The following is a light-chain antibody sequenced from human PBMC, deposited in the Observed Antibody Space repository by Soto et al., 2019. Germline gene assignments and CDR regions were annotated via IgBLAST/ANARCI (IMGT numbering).Light chain of an antibody. J-gene: IGLJ1*01. CDR3: SSYTNTRSLIV. CDR1: SSDIGSYKY. V-gene: IGLV2-14*01. Sequence: QSALTQPASVSGSPGQSITISCTGSSSDIGSYKYVSWYQQHPGKAPKLIISEVTHRPSGVSSRFSGSKSGNTASLTISGLQAEDEADYYCSSYTNTRSLIVFGTGTKVTVL. CDR2: EVT.